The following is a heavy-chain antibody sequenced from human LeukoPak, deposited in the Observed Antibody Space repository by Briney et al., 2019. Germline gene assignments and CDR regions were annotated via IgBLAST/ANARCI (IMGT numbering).Heavy chain of an antibody. CDR1: GYTFTGYY. Sequence: ASVKVSCQASGYTFTGYYMHWVRQAPGQGLEWMGWINPNSGGTNYAQKFQGRVTMTRDTSISTAYMELSRLRSDDTAVYYCARVDSSSSLSAYDYWGQGTLVTVSS. D-gene: IGHD6-6*01. CDR3: ARVDSSSSLSAYDY. J-gene: IGHJ4*02. CDR2: INPNSGGT. V-gene: IGHV1-2*02.